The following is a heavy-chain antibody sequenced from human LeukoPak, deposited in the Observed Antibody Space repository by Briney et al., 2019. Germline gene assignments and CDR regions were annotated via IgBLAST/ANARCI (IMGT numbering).Heavy chain of an antibody. Sequence: SETLSLTCTVSGGSISSSSYYWGWIRQPPGKGLEWIGSIYYSGSTYYNPSLKSRVTISVDTSKNQFSLKLSSVTAADTAVYHCASGFVRDFWSGNWFDPWGQGTLVTVSS. D-gene: IGHD3-3*01. J-gene: IGHJ5*02. CDR2: IYYSGST. V-gene: IGHV4-39*01. CDR1: GGSISSSSYY. CDR3: ASGFVRDFWSGNWFDP.